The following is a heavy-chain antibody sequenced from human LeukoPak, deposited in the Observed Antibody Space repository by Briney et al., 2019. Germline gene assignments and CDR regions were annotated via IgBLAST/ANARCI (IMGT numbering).Heavy chain of an antibody. Sequence: GGSLRLSCAASGFTFSDYYMSWIRQAPGKGLEWVSYISSSGSTIYYADSVKGRFTISRDNAKNSLYLQTNSLRAEDTAVYYCARDLSSGSRGQGVFDYWGQGTLVTVSS. CDR3: ARDLSSGSRGQGVFDY. CDR1: GFTFSDYY. D-gene: IGHD1-26*01. J-gene: IGHJ4*02. V-gene: IGHV3-11*04. CDR2: ISSSGSTI.